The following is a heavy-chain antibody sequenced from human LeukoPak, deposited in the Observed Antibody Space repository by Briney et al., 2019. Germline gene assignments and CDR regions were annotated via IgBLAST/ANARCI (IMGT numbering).Heavy chain of an antibody. V-gene: IGHV4-59*01. Sequence: SETLSLTCTVSGGSISTYYWSWVRQPPGKGLEWIGYVYNSGTTNYKYKSSLKSRVTISVDTSKNQFSLRLSSVTAADTAVYYCARSDRDLWYFDLWGRGTLVTVSS. CDR1: GGSISTYY. J-gene: IGHJ2*01. CDR2: VYNSGTT. CDR3: ARSDRDLWYFDL.